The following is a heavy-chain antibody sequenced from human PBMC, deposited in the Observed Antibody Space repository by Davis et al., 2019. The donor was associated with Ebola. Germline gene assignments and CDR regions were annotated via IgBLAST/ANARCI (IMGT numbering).Heavy chain of an antibody. CDR3: AKEFWGWYFQH. V-gene: IGHV3-21*04. CDR2: ISSSSNYI. CDR1: GFTFSSNS. Sequence: GGSLRLSCAASGFTFSSNSMNWVRQAPGKGLEWVSFISSSSNYIYYADSVKGRFTISRDNSKNTLYLQMNSLRAEDTAVYYCAKEFWGWYFQHWGQGTLVTVSS. D-gene: IGHD3-16*01. J-gene: IGHJ1*01.